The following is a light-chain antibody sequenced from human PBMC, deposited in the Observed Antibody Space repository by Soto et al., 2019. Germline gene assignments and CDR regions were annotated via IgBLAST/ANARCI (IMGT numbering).Light chain of an antibody. J-gene: IGKJ1*01. CDR1: QSVTSSF. Sequence: EIVLTQSPGTLSLSPGERATLSCRASQSVTSSFLAWYQQKPGQAPRLLIYGASSRATGIPDRFSGSGSGADFTLTIRGMETEDFAVYYCQQYGSSRWTFGQGTKVDIK. CDR2: GAS. V-gene: IGKV3-20*01. CDR3: QQYGSSRWT.